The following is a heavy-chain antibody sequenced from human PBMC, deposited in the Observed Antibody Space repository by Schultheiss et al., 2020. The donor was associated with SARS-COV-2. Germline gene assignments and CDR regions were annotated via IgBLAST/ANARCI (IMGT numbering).Heavy chain of an antibody. D-gene: IGHD2-15*01. J-gene: IGHJ5*02. CDR3: VRDRSWWTPYNCFDL. Sequence: GGSLRLSCAASGFTFSSFGIHWVRQAPGKGLEFVASIRSSGRDIYYADSMQGRFTVSRDNANNSLYLQMHSLRAEDTAVYYCVRDRSWWTPYNCFDLWGRGTLVTVSS. CDR2: IRSSGRDI. V-gene: IGHV3-21*01. CDR1: GFTFSSFG.